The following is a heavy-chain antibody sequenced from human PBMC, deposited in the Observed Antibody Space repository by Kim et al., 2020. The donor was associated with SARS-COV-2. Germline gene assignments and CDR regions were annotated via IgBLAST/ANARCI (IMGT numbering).Heavy chain of an antibody. CDR3: ATHSRPYYDFWSGYYVDRDY. J-gene: IGHJ4*02. CDR1: GGSISSGGYY. V-gene: IGHV4-31*03. D-gene: IGHD3-3*01. CDR2: IYYSGST. Sequence: SETLSLTCTVSGGSISSGGYYWSWIRQHPGKGLEWIGYIYYSGSTYYNPSLKSRVTISVDTSKNQFSLKLSSVTTADTAVYYCATHSRPYYDFWSGYYVDRDYWGQGTLVTVSS.